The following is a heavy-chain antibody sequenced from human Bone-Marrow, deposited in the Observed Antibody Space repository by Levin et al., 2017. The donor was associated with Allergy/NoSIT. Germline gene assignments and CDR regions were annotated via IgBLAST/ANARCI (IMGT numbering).Heavy chain of an antibody. CDR2: IKQDGSEK. V-gene: IGHV3-7*01. D-gene: IGHD6-6*01. J-gene: IGHJ6*02. CDR1: GFTFSSYW. Sequence: LSLTCAASGFTFSSYWMSWVRQAPGKGLEWVANIKQDGSEKYYVDSVKGRFTISRDNAKNSLYLQMNSLRAEDTAVYYCARGSARAGDYYYGMDVWGQGTTVTVSS. CDR3: ARGSARAGDYYYGMDV.